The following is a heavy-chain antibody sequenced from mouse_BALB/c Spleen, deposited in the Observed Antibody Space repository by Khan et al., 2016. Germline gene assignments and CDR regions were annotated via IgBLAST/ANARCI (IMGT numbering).Heavy chain of an antibody. Sequence: VQLKQSGAELVKPGASVKLSCTASGFNIKDTYIHWMKQRPEQGLEWIGRIDTVNGNTEYAAKFQGKATITADTSSNTAYLQLSSLTSEDTAILYCARAATYYGPYYPMDFWGQGTSVTVSS. CDR1: GFNIKDTY. J-gene: IGHJ4*01. CDR3: ARAATYYGPYYPMDF. V-gene: IGHV14-3*02. CDR2: IDTVNGNT. D-gene: IGHD2-10*01.